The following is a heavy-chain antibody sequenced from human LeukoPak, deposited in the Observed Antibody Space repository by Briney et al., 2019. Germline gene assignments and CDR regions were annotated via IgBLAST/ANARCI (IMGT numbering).Heavy chain of an antibody. J-gene: IGHJ4*02. V-gene: IGHV3-74*01. Sequence: GGSLRLSCAVSGFTFSSYWMHWVRQAPGKGLVWVSRINSDGSTTSYADSVKGRFTISRDNAKNTLYLQMNSLRAEDTAVYYCARVGVSETDDYWGQGTLVTVSS. CDR2: INSDGSTT. D-gene: IGHD3-16*01. CDR3: ARVGVSETDDY. CDR1: GFTFSSYW.